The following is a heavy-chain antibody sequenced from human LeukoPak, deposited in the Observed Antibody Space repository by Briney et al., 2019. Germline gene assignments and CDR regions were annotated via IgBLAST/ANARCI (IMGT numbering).Heavy chain of an antibody. D-gene: IGHD1-26*01. V-gene: IGHV1-18*04. J-gene: IGHJ6*02. CDR2: ISAYNGNT. Sequence: ASVKVSCKASGGTFSSYAISWVRQAPGQGLEWMGWISAYNGNTNYAQKLQGRVTMTTDTSTSTAYMELRSLRSDDTAVYYCARDWWELPYYGMDVWGQGTTVTVSS. CDR3: ARDWWELPYYGMDV. CDR1: GGTFSSYA.